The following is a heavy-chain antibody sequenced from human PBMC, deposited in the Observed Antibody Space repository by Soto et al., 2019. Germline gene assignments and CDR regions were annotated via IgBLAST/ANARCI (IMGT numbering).Heavy chain of an antibody. CDR2: ISGSGGST. D-gene: IGHD2-15*01. CDR1: GFTFSSYA. Sequence: LRLSCAASGFTFSSYAMSWVRQAPGKGLEWVSAISGSGGSTYYADSVKGRFTISRDNSKNTLYLQMNSLRAEDTAVYYCAKVGYCSGGSCGRGLSAFDIWGQGTMVTVSS. CDR3: AKVGYCSGGSCGRGLSAFDI. J-gene: IGHJ3*02. V-gene: IGHV3-23*01.